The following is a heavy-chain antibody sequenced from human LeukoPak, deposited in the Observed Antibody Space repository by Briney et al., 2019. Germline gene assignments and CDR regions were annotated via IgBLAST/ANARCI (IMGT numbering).Heavy chain of an antibody. CDR2: IYTSGST. CDR1: GGSISSGSYY. J-gene: IGHJ3*02. D-gene: IGHD1-26*01. V-gene: IGHV4-61*02. Sequence: SETLSLTCTVSGGSISSGSYYWSWIRQPAGKGLEWIGRIYTSGSTNYNPSLKSRVTISVDTSKNQFSLKLSSVTAADTAVYYCATDRAIVGATSAFDIWGQGTMVTVSS. CDR3: ATDRAIVGATSAFDI.